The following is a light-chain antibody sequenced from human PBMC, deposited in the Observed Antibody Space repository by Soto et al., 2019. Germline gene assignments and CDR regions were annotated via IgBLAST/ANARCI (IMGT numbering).Light chain of an antibody. CDR3: HQYGSSPRT. CDR2: DAS. J-gene: IGKJ1*01. Sequence: EIVLTHSPGTLSLSPGERATLSCRASQNVSRNFLAWYQQKRGQAPRLLIYDASSRASGIPDRFSGSGSATDFTVTNSRLEAVDFAVYYCHQYGSSPRTFGQGTRVDIK. V-gene: IGKV3-20*01. CDR1: QNVSRNF.